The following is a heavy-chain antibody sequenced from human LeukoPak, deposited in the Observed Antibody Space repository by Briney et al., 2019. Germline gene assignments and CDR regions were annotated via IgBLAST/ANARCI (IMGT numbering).Heavy chain of an antibody. D-gene: IGHD1-26*01. CDR2: FDPEDGET. CDR1: GYTLTELS. Sequence: GASVKVSCKVSGYTLTELSMHWVRQAPGKGLEWMGGFDPEDGETIYAQKFQGRVTMTEDTSTDTAYMELSSLRSEDTAVYYCATLQWELRTFDYWGQGTLVTVSS. J-gene: IGHJ4*02. V-gene: IGHV1-24*01. CDR3: ATLQWELRTFDY.